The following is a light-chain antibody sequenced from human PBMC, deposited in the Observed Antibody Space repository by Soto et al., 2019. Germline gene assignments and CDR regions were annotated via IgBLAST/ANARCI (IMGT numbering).Light chain of an antibody. CDR1: QSISSN. CDR3: QQYNNWPFT. J-gene: IGKJ3*01. CDR2: GAS. V-gene: IGKV3-15*01. Sequence: EIVMTQSPATLSVSPGERATLSCRASQSISSNLAWYQQKPGQAPMLLIYGASTRANGIPATFSGSGSGTEFTLTISSLQSEDFAVYYCQQYNNWPFTFGPGTKVDIK.